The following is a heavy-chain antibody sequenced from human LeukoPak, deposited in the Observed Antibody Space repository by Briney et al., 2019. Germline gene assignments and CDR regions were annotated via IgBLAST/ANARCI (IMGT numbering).Heavy chain of an antibody. J-gene: IGHJ3*01. D-gene: IGHD2-15*01. CDR1: GLTFSNYW. CDR3: ASGPWCVGAAWAHSFNV. CDR2: VNQDGSNK. V-gene: IGHV3-7*01. Sequence: PGGSLRLSCAASGLTFSNYWMTWVRQAPGKGLEWVANVNQDGSNKFYVDSVKGRFTVSRDNAKNSLYPQMNNLRAEDTAVYFCASGPWCVGAAWAHSFNVWGQGTMVTVSS.